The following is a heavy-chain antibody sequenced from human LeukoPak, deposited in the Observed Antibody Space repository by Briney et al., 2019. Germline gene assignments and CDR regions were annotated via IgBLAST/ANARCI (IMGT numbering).Heavy chain of an antibody. V-gene: IGHV3-30*18. Sequence: GGSLRLSCAASGFTFSSYGMHWVRQAPGKGLEWVAVISYDGSNKYYADSVKARFTISRDNSKNTLYLQMNSLRAEDTAVYYCAKESQGGYGMDVWGQGTTVTVSS. CDR3: AKESQGGYGMDV. J-gene: IGHJ6*02. CDR2: ISYDGSNK. CDR1: GFTFSSYG. D-gene: IGHD3-16*01.